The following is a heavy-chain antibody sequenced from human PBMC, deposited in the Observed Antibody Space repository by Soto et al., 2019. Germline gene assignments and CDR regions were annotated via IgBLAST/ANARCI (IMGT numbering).Heavy chain of an antibody. CDR3: ARDLLRAQFDY. V-gene: IGHV4-61*01. J-gene: IGHJ4*02. D-gene: IGHD2-15*01. Sequence: LSLTCTVSGGSVSSGSYYWSWIRQPPGKGLEWIGYIYYSGSTNYNPSLKSRVTISVGTSKNQFSLKLSSVTAADTAVYYCARDLLRAQFDYWGQGTLVTVSS. CDR1: GGSVSSGSYY. CDR2: IYYSGST.